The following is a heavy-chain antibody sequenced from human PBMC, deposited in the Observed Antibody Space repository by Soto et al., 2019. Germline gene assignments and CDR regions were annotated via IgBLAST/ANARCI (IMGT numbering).Heavy chain of an antibody. Sequence: QVQLVESGGGVVQPGRSLRLSCAASGFTFSSYAMHWVRQAPGTGLEWVAVISYEGSNKYYADSVKGRFTISRDNSKNSLYLQMNSLRTEDTAVYYCARVLGGMATVPFDYWGQGALVTFSS. J-gene: IGHJ4*02. V-gene: IGHV3-30-3*01. D-gene: IGHD4-4*01. CDR1: GFTFSSYA. CDR3: ARVLGGMATVPFDY. CDR2: ISYEGSNK.